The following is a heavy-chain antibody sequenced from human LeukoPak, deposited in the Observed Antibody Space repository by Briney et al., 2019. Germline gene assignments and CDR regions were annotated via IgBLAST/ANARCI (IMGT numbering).Heavy chain of an antibody. Sequence: SESLSLTCTVSGGSISYYYWNWIRQPPGKGLEWIGYIYYSGSTNYNPSLKSRVTISVDTSKNQFSLKLSSVTAADTAVYYCSSFDSSGSHAFDMWGQGTMVTVSS. V-gene: IGHV4-59*01. CDR3: SSFDSSGSHAFDM. J-gene: IGHJ3*02. D-gene: IGHD3-22*01. CDR1: GGSISYYY. CDR2: IYYSGST.